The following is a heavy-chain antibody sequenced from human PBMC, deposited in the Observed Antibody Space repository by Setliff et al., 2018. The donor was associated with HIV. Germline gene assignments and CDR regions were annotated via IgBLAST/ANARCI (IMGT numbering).Heavy chain of an antibody. CDR1: GGSISSSDW. Sequence: SETLSLTCAVSGGSISSSDWWSWVRQPPGKGLEWIGEIHHSGSTNYNPSLKSRVTISVDKSKNQFSLRPSSVTAADTAVYYCAREKRYSYGSDWFDPWGQGTPVTVSS. J-gene: IGHJ5*02. CDR2: IHHSGST. V-gene: IGHV4-4*02. CDR3: AREKRYSYGSDWFDP. D-gene: IGHD5-18*01.